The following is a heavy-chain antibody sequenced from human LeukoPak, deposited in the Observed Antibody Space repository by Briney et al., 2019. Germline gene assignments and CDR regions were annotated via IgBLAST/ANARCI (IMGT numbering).Heavy chain of an antibody. CDR1: GGSFSGYY. CDR3: ARSPGYCSGGSCYPVAYYFDY. CDR2: INHSGST. J-gene: IGHJ4*02. D-gene: IGHD2-15*01. V-gene: IGHV4-34*01. Sequence: PSETLSLTCAVYGGSFSGYYWSWIRQPPGKGLEWIGEINHSGSTNYNPSLKSRVTISVDTSKNQFSLKLSSVTAADTAVYYCARSPGYCSGGSCYPVAYYFDYWGQGTLVTVSS.